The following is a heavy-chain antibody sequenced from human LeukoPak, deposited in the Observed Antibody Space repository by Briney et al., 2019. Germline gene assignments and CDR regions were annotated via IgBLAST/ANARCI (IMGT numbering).Heavy chain of an antibody. Sequence: SETLSLTCTVSGVSVSSGSYYWSWIRQPPGKGLEWIGYIYYSGSTNYNPSLKSRVTISVDTSKNQFSLKLSSVTAADTGVYYCARADYGDYGEYYFDYWGQGTLVTVSS. CDR1: GVSVSSGSYY. CDR3: ARADYGDYGEYYFDY. D-gene: IGHD4-17*01. V-gene: IGHV4-61*01. J-gene: IGHJ4*02. CDR2: IYYSGST.